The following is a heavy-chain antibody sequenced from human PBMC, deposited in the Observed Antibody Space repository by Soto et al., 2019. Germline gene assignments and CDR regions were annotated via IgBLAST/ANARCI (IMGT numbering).Heavy chain of an antibody. CDR1: GGSVSSGEYY. D-gene: IGHD4-17*01. J-gene: IGHJ4*02. CDR2: TYYNGAT. V-gene: IGHV4-30-4*01. Sequence: SETLSLTCTVSGGSVSSGEYYWTWTRQAPGKGLEWIGFTYYNGATSYNPSLMNRLSISVDEFKNQFSLRLSSVSAADTAVYYCARGLGDARYDFWGQGTLVTVSS. CDR3: ARGLGDARYDF.